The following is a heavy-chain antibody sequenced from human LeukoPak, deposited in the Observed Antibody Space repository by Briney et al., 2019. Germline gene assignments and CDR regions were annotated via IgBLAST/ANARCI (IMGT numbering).Heavy chain of an antibody. CDR1: GFTISSDA. V-gene: IGHV3-23*01. CDR2: SSGSDT. J-gene: IGHJ4*02. Sequence: GGSLRLSCVASGFTISSDAMSWVRQAPGEGLECGSASSGSDTMYTDSVRGRFNIPRNDSKNMLSLQMNSLRAEDTAVYYCAKRRSRNTGPFDSWGQGTLVTVSP. CDR3: AKRRSRNTGPFDS. D-gene: IGHD5-18*01.